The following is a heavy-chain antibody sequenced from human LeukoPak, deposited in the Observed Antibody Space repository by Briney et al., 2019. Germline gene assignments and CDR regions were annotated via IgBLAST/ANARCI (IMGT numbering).Heavy chain of an antibody. CDR3: ARRGYSSSWTYYYYYYGMDV. CDR2: MNPNSGNT. J-gene: IGHJ6*02. V-gene: IGHV1-8*01. CDR1: GYTFTGYD. Sequence: GASVKVSCKASGYTFTGYDINWVRQATGQGLEWMGWMNPNSGNTGYAQKFQGRVTMTRNTSISTAYMELSSLRSEDTTVYYCARRGYSSSWTYYYYYYGMDVWGQGTTVTVSS. D-gene: IGHD6-13*01.